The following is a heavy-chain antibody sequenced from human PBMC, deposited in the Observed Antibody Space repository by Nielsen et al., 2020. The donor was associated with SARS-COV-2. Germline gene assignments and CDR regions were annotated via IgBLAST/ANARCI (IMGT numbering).Heavy chain of an antibody. J-gene: IGHJ5*02. CDR3: ARLDYGDYGWFDP. V-gene: IGHV4-59*08. Sequence: WIRQPPGKGLEWIGYIYYSGSTNYNPSLKSRVTISVDTSKNQSSLKLSSVTAADTAVYYCARLDYGDYGWFDPWGQGTLVTVSS. D-gene: IGHD4-17*01. CDR2: IYYSGST.